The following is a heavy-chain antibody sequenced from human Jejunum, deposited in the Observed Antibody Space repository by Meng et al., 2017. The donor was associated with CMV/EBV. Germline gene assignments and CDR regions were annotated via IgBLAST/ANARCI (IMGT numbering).Heavy chain of an antibody. CDR1: GFTLSNYV. J-gene: IGHJ4*02. D-gene: IGHD4-11*01. V-gene: IGHV3-30-3*01. Sequence: ASGFTLSNYVLHWVRQATGKGVGCVAVMSYDGGNEYYAASVKGRFTISRDSSKNTLYLQMDSLRPEDTAVYYCAREDDYRNYFDFWGQGTRVTVSS. CDR3: AREDDYRNYFDF. CDR2: MSYDGGNE.